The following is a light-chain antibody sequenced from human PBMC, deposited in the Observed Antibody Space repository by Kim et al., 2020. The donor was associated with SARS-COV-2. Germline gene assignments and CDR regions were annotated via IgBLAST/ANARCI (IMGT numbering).Light chain of an antibody. Sequence: CAAVGDRVTITCRASQSISNWLAWYQPIPGKSPKLLIYKASNLQTGVPSRFSGSGSGTEFTLTISSLQPDDFATYYCQQYNSYSYTFGQGTKLEI. CDR3: QQYNSYSYT. J-gene: IGKJ2*01. CDR1: QSISNW. V-gene: IGKV1-5*03. CDR2: KAS.